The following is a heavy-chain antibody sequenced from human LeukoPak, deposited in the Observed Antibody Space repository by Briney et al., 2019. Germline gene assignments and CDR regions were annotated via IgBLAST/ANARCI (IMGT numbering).Heavy chain of an antibody. CDR1: GFSISNDW. CDR3: TLIQGWGSGSYYRDF. J-gene: IGHJ4*02. Sequence: GGSLRLSCAASGFSISNDWMSWVRQAPGKGLEWVARVKSRSAGETTDYAAPVKGRFTISRDDSKNTLYLQMNSLKTENTAVYYCTLIQGWGSGSYYRDFWGQGTLVTVSS. D-gene: IGHD3-10*01. CDR2: VKSRSAGETT. V-gene: IGHV3-15*01.